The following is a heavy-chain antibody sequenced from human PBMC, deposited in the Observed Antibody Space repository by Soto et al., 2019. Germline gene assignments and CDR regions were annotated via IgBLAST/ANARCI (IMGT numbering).Heavy chain of an antibody. D-gene: IGHD3-16*01. CDR2: INPNSGGT. CDR3: ARQLGMSGYYYGMDV. V-gene: IGHV1-2*02. J-gene: IGHJ6*02. Sequence: ASVKVSCKASGYTFTGYYMHWVRQAPGQGLEWMGWINPNSGGTNYAQKFQGRVTMTRDTSISTAYMELSRLRSDDTAVYYCARQLGMSGYYYGMDVWGQGTTVTVSS. CDR1: GYTFTGYY.